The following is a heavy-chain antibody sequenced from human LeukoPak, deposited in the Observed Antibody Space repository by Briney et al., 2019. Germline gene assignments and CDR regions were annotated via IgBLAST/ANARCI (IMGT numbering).Heavy chain of an antibody. D-gene: IGHD3-22*01. V-gene: IGHV5-51*01. CDR2: IYPGDSDT. Sequence: GESLKISCQGSGYSFTNYWIGWVRQMPGKGLEWMGIIYPGDSDTRYSPSFQGQVTISADKSISTAYLQWSSLKASDTAMYYCARLSLDSSGYYNDAFDIWGQGTMVTVSS. J-gene: IGHJ3*02. CDR3: ARLSLDSSGYYNDAFDI. CDR1: GYSFTNYW.